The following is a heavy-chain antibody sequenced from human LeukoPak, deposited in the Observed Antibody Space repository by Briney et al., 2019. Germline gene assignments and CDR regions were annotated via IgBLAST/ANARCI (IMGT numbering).Heavy chain of an antibody. CDR2: IVISGGTT. Sequence: PGGSLRLSCAASGFNVSDYYMSWIRQSPGKGLEWVSHIVISGGTTYYTDSVKGRSTISRDTARNSVYLQMNSLRAEDTAVYYCARDGGENSWEGYFDVWGQGALVTVSS. V-gene: IGHV3-11*04. J-gene: IGHJ4*02. D-gene: IGHD2-21*01. CDR3: ARDGGENSWEGYFDV. CDR1: GFNVSDYY.